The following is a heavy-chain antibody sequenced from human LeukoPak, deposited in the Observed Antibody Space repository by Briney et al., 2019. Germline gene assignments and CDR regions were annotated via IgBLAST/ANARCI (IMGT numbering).Heavy chain of an antibody. V-gene: IGHV1-69*05. CDR2: IIPSFGTA. J-gene: IGHJ4*02. CDR3: ARGRGIQLWLDY. Sequence: SVKVSCKASGGTFSSYAISWVRQAPGQGLEWMGRIIPSFGTANYAQKFQGRVTITTDESKSTAYMELSSLRSEDTAVYYCARGRGIQLWLDYWGQGTLVTVSS. D-gene: IGHD5-18*01. CDR1: GGTFSSYA.